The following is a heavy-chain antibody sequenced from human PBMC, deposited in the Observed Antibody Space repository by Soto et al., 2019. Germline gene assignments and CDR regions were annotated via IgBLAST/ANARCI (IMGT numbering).Heavy chain of an antibody. CDR1: GGSFSGYY. Sequence: QVQLQQWGAGLLKPSETLSLTCAVYGGSFSGYYWRWILQPPGKGLEWIGEINHGGSSNYNPSLKSRVTISVDTSKNQFSLKLSSVTAADTAVYYCARGRTVLLWFGGQGDWFDPWGQGTLVTVSS. V-gene: IGHV4-34*01. J-gene: IGHJ5*02. D-gene: IGHD3-10*01. CDR3: ARGRTVLLWFGGQGDWFDP. CDR2: INHGGSS.